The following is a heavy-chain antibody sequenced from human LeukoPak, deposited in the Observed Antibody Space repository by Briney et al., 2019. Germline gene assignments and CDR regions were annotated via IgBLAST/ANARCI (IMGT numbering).Heavy chain of an antibody. D-gene: IGHD3-10*01. V-gene: IGHV3-30*02. CDR2: IRYDGSNK. Sequence: GGSLRLSCAASGFTFSSYGMHWVRQAPGKGLEWVAFIRYDGSNKYYADSVKGRFTISRDNSKNTLYLQMNSLRAEDTAVYYCARAGLWFGEFPFDYWGQGTLVTVSS. J-gene: IGHJ4*02. CDR3: ARAGLWFGEFPFDY. CDR1: GFTFSSYG.